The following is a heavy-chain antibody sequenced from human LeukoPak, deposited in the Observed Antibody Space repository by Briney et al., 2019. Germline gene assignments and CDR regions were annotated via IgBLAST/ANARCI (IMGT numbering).Heavy chain of an antibody. J-gene: IGHJ4*02. V-gene: IGHV1-69*13. CDR2: IIPISGTA. CDR3: ARNYDFWTGWVY. CDR1: GGTFSSYA. D-gene: IGHD3/OR15-3a*01. Sequence: ASVKVSCKASGGTFSSYAISWVRQAPGQGLEWMGGIIPISGTANYAQKFQGRVTITADESTSTAYMELSSLRSEDTAVYYCARNYDFWTGWVYWGQGTLVTVSS.